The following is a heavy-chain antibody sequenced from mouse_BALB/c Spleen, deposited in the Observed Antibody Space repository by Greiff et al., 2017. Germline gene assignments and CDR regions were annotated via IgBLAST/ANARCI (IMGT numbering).Heavy chain of an antibody. J-gene: IGHJ3*01. Sequence: EVQGVESGGGLVKPGGSLKLSCAASGFTFSSYAMSWVRQSPEKRLEWVAEISSGGSYTYYPDTVTGRFTISRDNAKNTLYLEMSSLRSEDTAMYYCARGTFAYWGQGTLVTVSA. CDR2: ISSGGSYT. CDR1: GFTFSSYA. CDR3: ARGTFAY. V-gene: IGHV5-9-4*01.